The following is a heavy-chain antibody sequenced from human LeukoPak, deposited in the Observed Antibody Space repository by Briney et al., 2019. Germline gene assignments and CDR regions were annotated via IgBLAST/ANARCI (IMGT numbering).Heavy chain of an antibody. V-gene: IGHV3-33*08. Sequence: QPGGSLRLSCEASGFILSRHGMHWVRQAPGKGLEWVAVIWYDGSNKYYADSVKGRFTISRDNSKNTLYLRMNSLRAEDTAVYYCARDEFGAPDYWGQGTLVTVSS. J-gene: IGHJ4*02. D-gene: IGHD3-10*01. CDR1: GFILSRHG. CDR3: ARDEFGAPDY. CDR2: IWYDGSNK.